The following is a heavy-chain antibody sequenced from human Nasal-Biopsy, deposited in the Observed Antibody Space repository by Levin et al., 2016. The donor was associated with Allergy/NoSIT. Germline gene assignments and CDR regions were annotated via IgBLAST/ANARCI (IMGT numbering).Heavy chain of an antibody. V-gene: IGHV3-30-3*01. CDR1: GFIFSSYA. J-gene: IGHJ5*02. CDR2: VSHDAGNE. CDR3: AKGIGQPLSNWFDP. D-gene: IGHD2-15*01. Sequence: GGSLRLSCAASGFIFSSYAMHWVRQAPGKGLEWVAGVSHDAGNEYYADSVKGRFTISRDNSKNTVSMQMNNLRPEDTAVYYCAKGIGQPLSNWFDPWGQGSLVTVSS.